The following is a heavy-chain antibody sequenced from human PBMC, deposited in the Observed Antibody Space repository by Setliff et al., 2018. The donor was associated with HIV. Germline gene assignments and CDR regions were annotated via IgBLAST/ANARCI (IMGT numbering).Heavy chain of an antibody. CDR3: ARQGTVGVARAFDI. CDR2: VYHGGSA. CDR1: GYSISSGYY. D-gene: IGHD1-26*01. J-gene: IGHJ3*02. Sequence: SETLSLTCAVSGYSISSGYYWGWIRQPPGKGLEWIASVYHGGSAYYNPSLKSRVTTSVDTSKNQFSLRLSSVTAADTAVYYCARQGTVGVARAFDIWGQGTKVTVSS. V-gene: IGHV4-38-2*01.